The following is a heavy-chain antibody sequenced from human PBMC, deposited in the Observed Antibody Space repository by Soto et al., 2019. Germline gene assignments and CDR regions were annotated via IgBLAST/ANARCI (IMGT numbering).Heavy chain of an antibody. D-gene: IGHD2-15*01. CDR3: ARDQCFGGGRSCYYFDF. CDR1: GFTFTTYA. Sequence: GGSLRLSCAASGFTFTTYAIHWVRQAPGKGLEWVAVISNDGRGKYYADSVMGRFTISRDNSKNTLYLQMNSLRSDDTAVYYCARDQCFGGGRSCYYFDFWGQGTLVTVSS. J-gene: IGHJ4*02. V-gene: IGHV3-30*04. CDR2: ISNDGRGK.